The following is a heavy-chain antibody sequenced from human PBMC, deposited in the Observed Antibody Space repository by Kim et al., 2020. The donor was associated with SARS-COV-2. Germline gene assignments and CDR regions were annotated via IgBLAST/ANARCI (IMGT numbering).Heavy chain of an antibody. Sequence: SETLSLTCTVSSGSISSSSYYWGWIRQPPGKGLEWIGSIYYSGSTYYNPSLKSRVTISVDTSKNQFSLKLSSVTAADTAVYYCARTYCSSTSCYLINWFDPWGQGTLVTVSS. V-gene: IGHV4-39*01. J-gene: IGHJ5*02. CDR2: IYYSGST. D-gene: IGHD2-2*01. CDR3: ARTYCSSTSCYLINWFDP. CDR1: SGSISSSSYY.